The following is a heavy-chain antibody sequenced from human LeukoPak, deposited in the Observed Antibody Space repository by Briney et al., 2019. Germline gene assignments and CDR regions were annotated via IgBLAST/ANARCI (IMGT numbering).Heavy chain of an antibody. CDR1: GFTFSSYM. V-gene: IGHV3-21*01. CDR3: ARSLTTLTYEGY. CDR2: INSGSTYT. D-gene: IGHD1-1*01. Sequence: GGSLRLPRAASGFTFSSYMMNWVRQAPGKGLEWVSSINSGSTYTYYTESVKGRFTVSRDNAKNSLFLQMNSLRAEDTAIYYCARSLTTLTYEGYWGQGTLVTVSS. J-gene: IGHJ4*02.